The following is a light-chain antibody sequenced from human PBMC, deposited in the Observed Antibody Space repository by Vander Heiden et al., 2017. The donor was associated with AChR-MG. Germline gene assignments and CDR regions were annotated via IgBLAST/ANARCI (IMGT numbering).Light chain of an antibody. V-gene: IGKV1-39*01. J-gene: IGKJ1*01. CDR1: QSINKF. Sequence: DIQMTQSPSSLSASVGDRVTIACRASQSINKFLNWYQQKPGRAPKLLLYASSNLQRGVPPRFSGSGSGTEFTLTISSLQLEDFATYFCQQTDTSPRAFGQGTKVETK. CDR3: QQTDTSPRA. CDR2: ASS.